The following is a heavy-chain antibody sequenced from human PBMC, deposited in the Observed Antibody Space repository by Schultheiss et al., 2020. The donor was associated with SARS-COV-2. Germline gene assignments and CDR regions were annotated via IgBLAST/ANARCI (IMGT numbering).Heavy chain of an antibody. Sequence: ASVKVSCKASGGTFSSYAISWVRQAPGQGLEWMGWMNPNSGNTGYAQKFQGRVTMTRNTSISTAYMELSSLRSEDTAVYYCARDPMDVWGQGTTVTVSS. CDR1: GGTFSSYA. V-gene: IGHV1-8*02. CDR2: MNPNSGNT. J-gene: IGHJ6*02. CDR3: ARDPMDV.